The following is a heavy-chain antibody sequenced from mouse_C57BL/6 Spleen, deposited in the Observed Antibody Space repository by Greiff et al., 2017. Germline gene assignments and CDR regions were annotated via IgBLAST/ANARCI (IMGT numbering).Heavy chain of an antibody. J-gene: IGHJ4*01. CDR1: GYAFTNYL. D-gene: IGHD4-1*01. CDR3: AREGRWDGAMDY. V-gene: IGHV1-54*01. CDR2: INPGSGGT. Sequence: QVQLQQSGAELVRPGTSVKVSCKASGYAFTNYLIEWVKQRPGQGLEWIGVINPGSGGTNYNEKFKGKATLTADKSSSTAYMQLSSLTSEDSAVYFCAREGRWDGAMDYWGQGTSVTVSS.